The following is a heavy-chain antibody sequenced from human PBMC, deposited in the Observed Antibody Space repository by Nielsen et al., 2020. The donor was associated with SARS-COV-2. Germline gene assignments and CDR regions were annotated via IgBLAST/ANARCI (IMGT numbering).Heavy chain of an antibody. J-gene: IGHJ6*02. Sequence: GESLKISCAASGFTFGDSIIHWVRQASGKGLEWVGRVRSKTNNYETAYAAPVKGRFTISRDESKNMAYLQMTSLKTEDTAVHYCKHYYERDVWGQGTTVTVSS. CDR3: KHYYERDV. V-gene: IGHV3-73*01. CDR1: GFTFGDSI. CDR2: VRSKTNNYET.